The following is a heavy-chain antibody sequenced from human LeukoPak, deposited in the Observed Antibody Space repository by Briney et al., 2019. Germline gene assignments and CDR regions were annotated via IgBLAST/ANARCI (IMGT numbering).Heavy chain of an antibody. CDR1: GYTFTDYY. J-gene: IGHJ4*02. CDR3: ARGFDWLEYYFDY. V-gene: IGHV1-2*02. Sequence: AASVKVSCKASGYTFTDYYMHWVRQAPGQGLEWMGWINPNSGGTDYARKFQGRVTMTRDTSISTAYMELNRLRSDDTAVYYCARGFDWLEYYFDYWGQGTLVTVSS. CDR2: INPNSGGT. D-gene: IGHD3-9*01.